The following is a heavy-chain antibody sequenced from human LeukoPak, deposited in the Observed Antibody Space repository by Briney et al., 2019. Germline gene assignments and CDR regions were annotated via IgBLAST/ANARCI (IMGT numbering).Heavy chain of an antibody. Sequence: GGSLRLSCAASGFTFSSYGMHWVRQAPGKGLYWVAVISYDGVDKYYADSMKGRFTISRDNSKNTLYLQMNSLRAEDTAVCYCVRIYDAFDIWGQGTLVTVSS. V-gene: IGHV3-30*03. CDR2: ISYDGVDK. CDR3: VRIYDAFDI. CDR1: GFTFSSYG. D-gene: IGHD5-12*01. J-gene: IGHJ3*02.